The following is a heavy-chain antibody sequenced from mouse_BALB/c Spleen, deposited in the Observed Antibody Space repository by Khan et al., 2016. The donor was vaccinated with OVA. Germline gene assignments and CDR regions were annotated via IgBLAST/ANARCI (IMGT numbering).Heavy chain of an antibody. CDR1: GDSITSCY. CDR2: IIYTGYT. D-gene: IGHD1-3*01. CDR3: ARATYKDDFVY. Sequence: EVQLQESGPSLVKPSQTLSLTCSVTGDSITSCYWNWIRKFPGNKLEYMGYIIYTGYTYYNPSLQSRISITRNTSKNQYYLQLNSVTDEDTATYYCARATYKDDFVYWGQGTLVTVSA. J-gene: IGHJ3*01. V-gene: IGHV3-8*02.